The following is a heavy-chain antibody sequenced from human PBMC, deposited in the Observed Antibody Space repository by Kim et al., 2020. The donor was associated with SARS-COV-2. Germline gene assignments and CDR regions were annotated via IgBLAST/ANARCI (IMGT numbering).Heavy chain of an antibody. CDR3: ARLMVRGVIITPYYYYGMDV. Sequence: ASVKVSCKASGYTFTSYDINWVRQATGQGLEWMGWMNPNSGNTGYAQKFQGRVTMTRNTSISTAYMELSSLRSEDTAVYYCARLMVRGVIITPYYYYGMDVWGQGTTVTVSS. V-gene: IGHV1-8*01. D-gene: IGHD3-10*01. J-gene: IGHJ6*02. CDR2: MNPNSGNT. CDR1: GYTFTSYD.